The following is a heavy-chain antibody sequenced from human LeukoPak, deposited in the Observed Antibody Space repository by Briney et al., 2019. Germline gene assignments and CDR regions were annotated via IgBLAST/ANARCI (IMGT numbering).Heavy chain of an antibody. CDR1: GFTFSYYE. CDR3: ARCVAVAHYYYYGMDV. CDR2: ITTSGSTT. J-gene: IGHJ6*02. Sequence: QTGGSLRLSCAASGFTFSYYEMNWVRQAPGKGLEWISYITTSGSTTFYADSVKGRFTISRDNAKNSLYLQMNSLRAEDTAVYYCARCVAVAHYYYYGMDVWGQGTTVTVSS. D-gene: IGHD6-19*01. V-gene: IGHV3-48*03.